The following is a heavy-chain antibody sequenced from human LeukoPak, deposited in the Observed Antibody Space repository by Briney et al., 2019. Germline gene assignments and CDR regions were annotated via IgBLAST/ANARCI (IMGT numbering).Heavy chain of an antibody. CDR3: ARGRGWYDPNYFDY. J-gene: IGHJ4*02. CDR2: IYHSGST. Sequence: PSQTLSLTCAVSGGSISSGGYSWSWIRQPPGKGLEWIGYIYHSGSTYYNPSLKSRVAISVDRSKNQFSLKLGSVTAADTAVYYFARGRGWYDPNYFDYWGQGTLVTVSS. D-gene: IGHD6-19*01. V-gene: IGHV4-30-2*01. CDR1: GGSISSGGYS.